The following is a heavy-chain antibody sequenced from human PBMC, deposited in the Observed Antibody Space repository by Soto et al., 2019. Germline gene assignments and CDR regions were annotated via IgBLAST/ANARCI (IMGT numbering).Heavy chain of an antibody. Sequence: PSETLSLTCTVSGGSIISYYWSWIRQSPGKGLEWIGYIYYSGSTNYNPSLKSRVTISVDTSKNQFSLKLSSVTAADTAVYYCARDRYSSSWQNWFDPWGQGTLVTVSS. J-gene: IGHJ5*02. CDR1: GGSIISYY. CDR2: IYYSGST. D-gene: IGHD6-13*01. V-gene: IGHV4-59*01. CDR3: ARDRYSSSWQNWFDP.